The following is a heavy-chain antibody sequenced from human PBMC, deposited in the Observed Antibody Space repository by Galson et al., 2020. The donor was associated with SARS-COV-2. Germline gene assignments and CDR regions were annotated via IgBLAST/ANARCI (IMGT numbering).Heavy chain of an antibody. CDR2: IWYDGSHE. Sequence: GGYLRLSCAASGFTFSSYGMHWVRQAPGKGLEWVAVIWYDGSHEHHVDSVKGRFTISRDDSRNTLYLQMNSLRVEDTAVYYCTRDFGTAAGTPSYYCGLDVWGQGTTGTASS. CDR1: GFTFSSYG. V-gene: IGHV3-33*01. CDR3: TRDFGTAAGTPSYYCGLDV. D-gene: IGHD6-13*01. J-gene: IGHJ6*02.